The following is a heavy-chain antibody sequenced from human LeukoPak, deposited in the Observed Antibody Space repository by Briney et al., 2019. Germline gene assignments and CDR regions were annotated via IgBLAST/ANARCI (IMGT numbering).Heavy chain of an antibody. J-gene: IGHJ4*02. Sequence: GGSLRLSCAASGFTFDDYGMSWVRQAPGKGLEWVSGINWNGGSTGYADSVKGRFTISRDNAKNSLYLQMNSLRAEDTAVYYCAKLEDWYYPDYWGQGTLVTVSS. V-gene: IGHV3-20*04. D-gene: IGHD3-9*01. CDR2: INWNGGST. CDR3: AKLEDWYYPDY. CDR1: GFTFDDYG.